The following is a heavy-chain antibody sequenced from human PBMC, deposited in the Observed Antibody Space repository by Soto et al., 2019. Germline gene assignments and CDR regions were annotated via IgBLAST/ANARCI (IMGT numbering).Heavy chain of an antibody. Sequence: GGSLRLSCAASGFTFSSYGMHWVRQAPGKGLEWVAVIWYDGSNKYYADSVEGRFTISRDNSKNTLYLQMNSLRAEDTAVYYCALDYCSGGSCYLDYWGKGTLVTVSS. J-gene: IGHJ4*02. CDR1: GFTFSSYG. D-gene: IGHD2-15*01. CDR2: IWYDGSNK. CDR3: ALDYCSGGSCYLDY. V-gene: IGHV3-33*01.